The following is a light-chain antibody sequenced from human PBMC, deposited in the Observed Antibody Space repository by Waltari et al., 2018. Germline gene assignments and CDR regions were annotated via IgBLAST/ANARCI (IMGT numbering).Light chain of an antibody. J-gene: IGLJ3*02. CDR1: SGHSSNV. CDR2: VNSDGSH. Sequence: QLVLTQSPSASASLGASVKLTCTLSSGHSSNVIAWLQQQSEKGPRYVMKVNSDGSHSKGDEMPDRFSGSSSGAERYLTISSLQSEDEADYYCQTGGHGTWVFGGGTKLTVL. V-gene: IGLV4-69*01. CDR3: QTGGHGTWV.